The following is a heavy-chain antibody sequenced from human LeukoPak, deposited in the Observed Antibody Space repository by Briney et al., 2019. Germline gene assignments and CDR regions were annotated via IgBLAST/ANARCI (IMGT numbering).Heavy chain of an antibody. V-gene: IGHV3-74*01. D-gene: IGHD1-14*01. CDR3: ARVGPGVLAAFDI. CDR1: GFTFSSYA. CDR2: INSDWSST. Sequence: GGSLRLSCSASGFTFSSYAMHWVRQAPGKGLVWVSRINSDWSSTSYADSVKGRFTISRDNAKNTLYLQMNSLRAEDTAVYYCARVGPGVLAAFDIWGQGTMVTVSS. J-gene: IGHJ3*02.